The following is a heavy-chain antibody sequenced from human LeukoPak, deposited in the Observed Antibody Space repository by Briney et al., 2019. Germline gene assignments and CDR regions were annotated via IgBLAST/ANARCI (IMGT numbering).Heavy chain of an antibody. J-gene: IGHJ4*02. CDR2: VSANGGST. V-gene: IGHV3-23*01. D-gene: IGHD1-26*01. CDR3: AKELGATYGAFDY. CDR1: GFTFXXYA. Sequence: SGFTFXXYAMSWVRXAPGKGLEWVSGVSANGGSTYCADSVKGRFTISRDNSKNPLYLQMNSLRADDTAVYYCAKELGATYGAFDYWGQGTLVTVSS.